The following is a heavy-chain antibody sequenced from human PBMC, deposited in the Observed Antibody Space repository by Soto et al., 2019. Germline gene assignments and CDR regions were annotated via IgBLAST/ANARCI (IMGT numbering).Heavy chain of an antibody. CDR1: GGSISSSSYY. J-gene: IGHJ6*02. D-gene: IGHD3-3*01. Sequence: PSETLSLTCTVSGGSISSSSYYWGWIRQPPGKGLEWIGSIYYSGSTYYNPSLKSRVTISVDTSKNQFSLKLSSVTAADTAVYYCARPSRLRFLESTLDVWGQGTTVTVSS. CDR3: ARPSRLRFLESTLDV. V-gene: IGHV4-39*01. CDR2: IYYSGST.